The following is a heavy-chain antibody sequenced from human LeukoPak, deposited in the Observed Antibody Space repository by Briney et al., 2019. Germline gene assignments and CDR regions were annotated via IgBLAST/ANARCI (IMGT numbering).Heavy chain of an antibody. V-gene: IGHV3-53*01. J-gene: IGHJ6*02. CDR1: GFTVRSNH. Sequence: GGSLRLSCAASGFTVRSNHLSWVRQAPGKRLEWVSIIYSGGSTYYADSVKGRLIISRDTSKNTLYLQMNSLRAEDTAVYCCARSEDIAYGMDVWGQGTTVTVSS. D-gene: IGHD2-15*01. CDR3: ARSEDIAYGMDV. CDR2: IYSGGST.